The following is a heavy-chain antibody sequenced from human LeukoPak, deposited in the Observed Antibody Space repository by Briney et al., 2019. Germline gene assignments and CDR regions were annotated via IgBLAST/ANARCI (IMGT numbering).Heavy chain of an antibody. CDR3: AGVTAAAGGTAAPLYDY. CDR1: GYSLSPLS. J-gene: IGHJ4*02. CDR2: FDPGDDET. V-gene: IGHV1-24*01. Sequence: GALVKVSCKVSGYSLSPLSTHWGRQAPGQGLECMGGFDPGDDETIYAQKFQGRVTMTEDTSTDTAYLELSSLRSEDTAAYYCAGVTAAAGGTAAPLYDYWGQGTLVTVSS. D-gene: IGHD6-13*01.